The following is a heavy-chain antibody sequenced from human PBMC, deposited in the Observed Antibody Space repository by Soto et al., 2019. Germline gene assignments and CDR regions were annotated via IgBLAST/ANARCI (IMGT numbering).Heavy chain of an antibody. CDR3: ARLPRIDSGYYYDGMDV. CDR1: GYSFTTYW. V-gene: IGHV5-51*01. Sequence: PGESLKISCKGSGYSFTTYWIGWVRQMPGKGLEWMGIIYPDDSDTRYSPSFQGQVTISADKSISTAYLQWSSLKASDTAMYYCARLPRIDSGYYYDGMDVWGQGTTVTVSS. D-gene: IGHD3-22*01. J-gene: IGHJ6*02. CDR2: IYPDDSDT.